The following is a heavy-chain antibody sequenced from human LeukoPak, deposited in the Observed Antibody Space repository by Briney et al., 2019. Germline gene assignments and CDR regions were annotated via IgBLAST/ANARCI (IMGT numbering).Heavy chain of an antibody. CDR3: ARVRGYDSRDLDY. CDR1: GFTFSSYT. J-gene: IGHJ4*02. CDR2: ISSSSSTI. Sequence: PGGSLRLSCAASGFTFSSYTMNWVRQAPGKGLEWVSYISSSSSTIYYADSVKGRFTISRDSAKNSLYLQMNSLRAEDTAVYSCARVRGYDSRDLDYWGQGTLVTVSS. D-gene: IGHD3-22*01. V-gene: IGHV3-48*04.